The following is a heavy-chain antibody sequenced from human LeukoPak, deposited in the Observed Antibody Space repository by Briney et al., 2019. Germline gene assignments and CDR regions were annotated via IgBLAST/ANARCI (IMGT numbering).Heavy chain of an antibody. J-gene: IGHJ5*02. CDR3: ARGNYDFWSGYSSRWFDP. D-gene: IGHD3-3*01. V-gene: IGHV4-34*01. Sequence: SETLSLTCAVYGGSFSGYYWSWIRQPPGKGLEWIGEINHSGSTNYNPSLKSRVTISVGTSKNQFSLKLSSVTAADTAVYYCARGNYDFWSGYSSRWFDPWGQGTLVTVSS. CDR1: GGSFSGYY. CDR2: INHSGST.